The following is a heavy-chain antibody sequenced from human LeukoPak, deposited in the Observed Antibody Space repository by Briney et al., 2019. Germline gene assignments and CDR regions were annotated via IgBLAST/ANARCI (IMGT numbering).Heavy chain of an antibody. CDR3: ARGKNTYYYYMDV. J-gene: IGHJ6*03. CDR2: IYYSGST. CDR1: GGSFSGYY. Sequence: SETLSLTCAVYGGSFSGYYWSWIRQPPGKGLEWMGYIYYSGSTYYNPSLKSRVTISVDTSKNQFSLKLSSMTAADTAVYYCARGKNTYYYYMDVWGKGTTVTVSS. V-gene: IGHV4-59*12.